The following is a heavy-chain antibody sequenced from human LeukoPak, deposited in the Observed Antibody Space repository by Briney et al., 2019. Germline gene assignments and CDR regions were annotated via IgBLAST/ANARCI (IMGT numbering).Heavy chain of an antibody. CDR3: ARQYEDGYKWGSDAFDI. CDR2: IYPGDSDT. D-gene: IGHD5-24*01. V-gene: IGHV5-51*01. J-gene: IGHJ3*02. CDR1: GYSFTNYW. Sequence: LGESLKISCKGSGYSFTNYWIGWVRQMPGKGLEWMAIIYPGDSDTRYSPSFQGQVTISADKSISTAYLQWSSLKASDTAMYYCARQYEDGYKWGSDAFDIWGQGTMVTVSS.